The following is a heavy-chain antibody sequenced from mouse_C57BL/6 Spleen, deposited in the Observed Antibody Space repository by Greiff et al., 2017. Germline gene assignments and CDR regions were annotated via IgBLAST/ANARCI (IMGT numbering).Heavy chain of an antibody. V-gene: IGHV1-26*01. CDR1: GYTFTDYY. CDR3: ARPNSSGYDFDY. Sequence: EVKLQQSGPELVKPGASVKISCKASGYTFTDYYMNWVKQSHGKSLEWIGDINPNNGGTSYNQKFKGKATLTVDRSSSTAYMELRSLTSEDSAVYYCARPNSSGYDFDYWGQGTTLTVSS. D-gene: IGHD3-2*02. J-gene: IGHJ2*01. CDR2: INPNNGGT.